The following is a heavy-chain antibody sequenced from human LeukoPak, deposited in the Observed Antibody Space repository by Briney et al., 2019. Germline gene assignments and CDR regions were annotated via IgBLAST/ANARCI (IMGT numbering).Heavy chain of an antibody. D-gene: IGHD3-16*01. CDR2: ISISSTYI. V-gene: IGHV3-21*06. Sequence: GGSLRLSCAASGFTFSSYTMNWVRQAPGKGLEWVSSISISSTYIYYADSVKGRFTISRDNSKNTLYLQMNSLRADDTAVYYCVKDSSWMGEYYFDYWGQGTLVTVSS. J-gene: IGHJ4*02. CDR1: GFTFSSYT. CDR3: VKDSSWMGEYYFDY.